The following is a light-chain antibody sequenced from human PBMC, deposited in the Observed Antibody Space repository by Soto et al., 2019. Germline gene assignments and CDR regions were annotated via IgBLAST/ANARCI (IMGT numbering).Light chain of an antibody. CDR1: QDISNF. CDR2: DAS. V-gene: IGKV1-33*01. Sequence: DIQMTQSPSSLSASVGDRVTITCQASQDISNFLNWYQQKPGKAPKLLISDASNLQTGGPSRFSGSGSGTDFTFTISSLQPEDIGTYYCQHFNNLPLTFGGGTKVDIK. J-gene: IGKJ4*01. CDR3: QHFNNLPLT.